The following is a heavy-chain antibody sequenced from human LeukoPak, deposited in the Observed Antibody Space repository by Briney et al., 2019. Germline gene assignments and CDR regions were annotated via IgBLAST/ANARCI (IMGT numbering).Heavy chain of an antibody. CDR2: ISYDGSNK. Sequence: GRSLRLSCAASGFTFSSYAMHWVRQAPGKGLEWVAVISYDGSNKYYADSVKGRFTISKDNSKNTLYLQMNSLRAEDTAVYYCARDHISGNSLDYYYYGMDVWGQGTTVTVSS. D-gene: IGHD4-23*01. J-gene: IGHJ6*02. V-gene: IGHV3-30*04. CDR1: GFTFSSYA. CDR3: ARDHISGNSLDYYYYGMDV.